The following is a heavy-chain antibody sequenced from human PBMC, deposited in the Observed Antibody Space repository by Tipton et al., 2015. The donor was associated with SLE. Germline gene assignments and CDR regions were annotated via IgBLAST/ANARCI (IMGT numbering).Heavy chain of an antibody. D-gene: IGHD5-24*01. J-gene: IGHJ3*01. CDR1: GYSISSGYY. CDR3: GRARVGMGYVFDV. V-gene: IGHV4-38-2*02. CDR2: VFHSGRT. Sequence: LRLSCTVSGYSISSGYYWGWIRQPPGKGLEWIGSVFHSGRTYYNPSLKSRVTISVDRSKNQFSLKLTSVTAADTAVYYCGRARVGMGYVFDVWGQGTMVTVSS.